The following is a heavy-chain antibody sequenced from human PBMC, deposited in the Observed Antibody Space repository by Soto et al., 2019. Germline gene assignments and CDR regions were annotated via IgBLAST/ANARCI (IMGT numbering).Heavy chain of an antibody. Sequence: ASVKVSCKASGGTFSSYAISWVRQAPGQGLEWMGGIIPIFGTANYAQKFQGRVTITADESTSTAYMELRSLRSDDTAVYYCARGNCSSTSCYHYWGQGTLVTVSS. CDR2: IIPIFGTA. CDR3: ARGNCSSTSCYHY. J-gene: IGHJ4*02. D-gene: IGHD2-2*01. V-gene: IGHV1-69*13. CDR1: GGTFSSYA.